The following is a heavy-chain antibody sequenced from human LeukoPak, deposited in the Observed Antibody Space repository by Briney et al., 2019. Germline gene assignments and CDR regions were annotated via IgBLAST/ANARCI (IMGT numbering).Heavy chain of an antibody. CDR2: IYSGGST. Sequence: GGSLRLSCAASGFTVSSNYMSWVRQAPGKGLEWVSVIYSGGSTYYADSVKGRFTISRDNSKNTLYLQMNSLRAEDTAVYYCARGEWPLPFDYWGQGTLVTVAS. CDR1: GFTVSSNY. D-gene: IGHD2-21*01. CDR3: ARGEWPLPFDY. J-gene: IGHJ4*02. V-gene: IGHV3-66*01.